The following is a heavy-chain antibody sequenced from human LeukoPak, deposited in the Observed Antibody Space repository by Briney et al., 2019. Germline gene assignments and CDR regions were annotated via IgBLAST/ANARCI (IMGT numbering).Heavy chain of an antibody. V-gene: IGHV4-39*02. CDR3: ARSSAGVPFDY. CDR2: ISYSGTT. D-gene: IGHD6-13*01. Sequence: SPSETLSLTCTVSGGPISTGSYYWGWVRQPPGKGLEYIGSISYSGTTYYNPSLKTRVTISVDTSKNHFSLNLSSVSAADTAVYYCARSSAGVPFDYWGQGTLVTVSS. J-gene: IGHJ4*02. CDR1: GGPISTGSYY.